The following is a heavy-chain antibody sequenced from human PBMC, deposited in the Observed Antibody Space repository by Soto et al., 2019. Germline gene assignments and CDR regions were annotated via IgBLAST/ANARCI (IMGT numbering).Heavy chain of an antibody. V-gene: IGHV1-69*01. CDR2: IIPIVGTG. J-gene: IGHJ6*02. CDR3: ARDLRAAGRPGMDV. CDR1: GGSFSSYA. D-gene: IGHD6-13*01. Sequence: QVQLVQSGAEVKKPGSSVKVSCKASGGSFSSYAISWVRQAPGQGLEWMGGIIPIVGTGNYAQNFQGRVTITADESTSTAHMELSSLRSEDTAMYYCARDLRAAGRPGMDVWGQGTTVTVSS.